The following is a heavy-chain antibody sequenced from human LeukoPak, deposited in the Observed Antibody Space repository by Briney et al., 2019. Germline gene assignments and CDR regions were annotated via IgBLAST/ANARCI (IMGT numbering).Heavy chain of an antibody. CDR2: ISSSSTYI. V-gene: IGHV3-21*01. CDR3: AGDYEGNLAFDI. CDR1: GFSFSNCS. J-gene: IGHJ3*02. Sequence: PGGSLRLSCAASGFSFSNCSVNWVRQAPGKGLEWVSSISSSSTYIYYADSLEGRFTISRDNVRNSLYLQMNSLRAEDTAVYYCAGDYEGNLAFDIWGQGTMVTVFS. D-gene: IGHD4-23*01.